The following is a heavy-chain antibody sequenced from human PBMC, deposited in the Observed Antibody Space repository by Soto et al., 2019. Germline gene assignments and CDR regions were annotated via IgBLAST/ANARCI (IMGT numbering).Heavy chain of an antibody. CDR1: GFTFSSYD. D-gene: IGHD4-17*01. CDR3: ARANGGLYYFDY. V-gene: IGHV3-13*01. CDR2: IGTAGDT. Sequence: GSLRLSCAASGFTFSSYDIHWVRQATGKGLEWVSAIGTAGDTYYPGSVKGRFTISRENAKNSLYLQMNSLRAGDTAVYYCARANGGLYYFDYWGQGTLVTVSS. J-gene: IGHJ4*02.